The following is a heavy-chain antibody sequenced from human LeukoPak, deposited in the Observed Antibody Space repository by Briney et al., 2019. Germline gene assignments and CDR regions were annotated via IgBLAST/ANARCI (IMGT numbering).Heavy chain of an antibody. CDR1: GVTVSSNY. J-gene: IGHJ3*02. Sequence: GGSLRLSCAASGVTVSSNYMSWVRQAPGKGLEWVSVIYHGGSTYYADSVKGRFTVSRDNSKNTLYLQMNSLRAEDTAVYYCATLPYSSGWYLGIWGQGTMVTVPS. D-gene: IGHD6-19*01. CDR2: IYHGGST. V-gene: IGHV3-53*01. CDR3: ATLPYSSGWYLGI.